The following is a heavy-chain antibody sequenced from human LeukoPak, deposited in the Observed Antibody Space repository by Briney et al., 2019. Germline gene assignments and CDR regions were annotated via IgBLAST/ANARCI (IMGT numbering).Heavy chain of an antibody. Sequence: ASVKVSCKASGYTFTSYDIHWVRQATGQGLEWMGRMNPNRGDTDYAQKFQGRVTMTRDTSISTAYMELSSLRSEDTALYYCVRSFPRNIQVAGTGGGSGGQGTLVTVSS. J-gene: IGHJ4*02. CDR3: VRSFPRNIQVAGTGGGS. CDR2: MNPNRGDT. V-gene: IGHV1-8*01. CDR1: GYTFTSYD. D-gene: IGHD6-19*01.